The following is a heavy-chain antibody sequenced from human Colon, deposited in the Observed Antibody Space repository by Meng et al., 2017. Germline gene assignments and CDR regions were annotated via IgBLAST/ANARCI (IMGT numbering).Heavy chain of an antibody. Sequence: QVQLPQSGPGLLKPSQTLSLTCAISGDSVSSNRALWHWVRQSPSRGLEWLGQTYYRSEWQNHYGVSVKSRITINADTSRNHFSLHLNSVTPEDTAVYYCTTWYGEYWGQGTLVTVSS. J-gene: IGHJ4*02. CDR2: TYYRSEWQN. V-gene: IGHV6-1*01. D-gene: IGHD3-10*01. CDR3: TTWYGEY. CDR1: GDSVSSNRAL.